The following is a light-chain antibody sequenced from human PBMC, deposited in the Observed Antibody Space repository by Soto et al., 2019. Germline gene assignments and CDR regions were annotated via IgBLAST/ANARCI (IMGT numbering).Light chain of an antibody. CDR2: TDY. Sequence: QSVLTQPPSASGTPGQRVTISCSGSGSKVGSNSVNWYQHLPGTAPKLLIYTDYQRPSGVPDRFSGSKSGTAASLAITGLQYEDEAVYFCAAWDDSLNGWVFGGGTKVTVL. CDR3: AAWDDSLNGWV. CDR1: GSKVGSNS. V-gene: IGLV1-44*01. J-gene: IGLJ3*02.